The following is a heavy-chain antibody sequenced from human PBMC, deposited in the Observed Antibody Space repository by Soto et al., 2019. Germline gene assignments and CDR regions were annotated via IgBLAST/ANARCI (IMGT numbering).Heavy chain of an antibody. CDR1: GFTFSSYA. D-gene: IGHD1-26*01. CDR2: ISGSGGST. CDR3: AKGGSGSYYEVYYYYGMDV. Sequence: GGSLRLSCAASGFTFSSYAMSWVRQAPGKGLEWVSAISGSGGSTYYADSVKGRFTISRDNSKNTLYLQMNSLRAEDTAVYYCAKGGSGSYYEVYYYYGMDVWGQGTTVTVSS. V-gene: IGHV3-23*01. J-gene: IGHJ6*02.